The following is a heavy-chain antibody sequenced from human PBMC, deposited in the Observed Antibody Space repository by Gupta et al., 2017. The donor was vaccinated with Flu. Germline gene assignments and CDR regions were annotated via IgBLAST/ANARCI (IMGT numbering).Heavy chain of an antibody. CDR2: ISWNSGSI. CDR3: AKSLAGIAVAGTSFDY. V-gene: IGHV3-9*01. J-gene: IGHJ4*02. CDR1: GFTFDDYA. D-gene: IGHD6-19*01. Sequence: EVQLVVSGGGLVQPGRSLRLSCSASGFTFDDYAMHWVRQAPGKGLEWVSGISWNSGSIGYADSVKGRFTISRDNAKNSLYLQMNSLRAEDTALYYCAKSLAGIAVAGTSFDYWGQGTLVTVSS.